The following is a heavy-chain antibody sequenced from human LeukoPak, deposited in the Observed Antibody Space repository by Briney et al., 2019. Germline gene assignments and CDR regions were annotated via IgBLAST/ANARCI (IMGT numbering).Heavy chain of an antibody. V-gene: IGHV1-69*01. Sequence: ASVKVSCKASGGTFSSDAISWVRQAPGQGLEWMGGIIPIFGTANYAQKFQGRVTITADESTSTAYMELSSLRSEDTAVYYCARDYCTNGVCYPQWGQGTLVTVSS. J-gene: IGHJ4*02. CDR3: ARDYCTNGVCYPQ. CDR1: GGTFSSDA. CDR2: IIPIFGTA. D-gene: IGHD2-8*01.